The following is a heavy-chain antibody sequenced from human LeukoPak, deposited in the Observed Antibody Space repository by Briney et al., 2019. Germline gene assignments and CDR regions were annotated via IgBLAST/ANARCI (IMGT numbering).Heavy chain of an antibody. J-gene: IGHJ3*02. Sequence: GASVKVSCKASGYTFTGYYMHWVRQAPGQGLEWMGWINPNSGGTNYAQKFQGRVTMTRDTSISTAYMELSRLRSDDTAVYYCARDWTHYDILTGYYNGAFDIWDQGTMVTVSS. CDR3: ARDWTHYDILTGYYNGAFDI. CDR2: INPNSGGT. CDR1: GYTFTGYY. V-gene: IGHV1-2*02. D-gene: IGHD3-9*01.